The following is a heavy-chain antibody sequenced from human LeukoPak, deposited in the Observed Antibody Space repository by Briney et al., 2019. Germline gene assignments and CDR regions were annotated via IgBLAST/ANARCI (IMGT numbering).Heavy chain of an antibody. Sequence: GGSLRLSCAASGFTFSSYEMNWVRQAPGKGLEWVSYISSSSSTIYYADSVKGRFTISRDNAKNSLYLQMNSLRAEDTAVYYCARGFRYYYYMDVWGKGTTVTISS. J-gene: IGHJ6*03. CDR1: GFTFSSYE. CDR3: ARGFRYYYYMDV. CDR2: ISSSSSTI. V-gene: IGHV3-48*03.